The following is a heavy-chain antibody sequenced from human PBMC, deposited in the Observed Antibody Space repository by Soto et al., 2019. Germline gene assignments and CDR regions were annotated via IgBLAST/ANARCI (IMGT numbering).Heavy chain of an antibody. D-gene: IGHD2-15*01. Sequence: GASVKVSCKASGGTFSSYAISWVRQAPGQGLEWMGGIIPIFGTANYAQKFQGRVTITADESTSTAYMELSSLRSEDTAVYYCARKYCSGGRCYYKGGWLDPWGQGTLVTVYS. CDR1: GGTFSSYA. J-gene: IGHJ5*02. CDR2: IIPIFGTA. V-gene: IGHV1-69*13. CDR3: ARKYCSGGRCYYKGGWLDP.